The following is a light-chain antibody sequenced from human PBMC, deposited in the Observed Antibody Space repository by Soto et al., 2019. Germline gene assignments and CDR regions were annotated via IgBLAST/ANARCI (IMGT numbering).Light chain of an antibody. Sequence: EIVMTQSPATLSVSPGERASLSCRASQSVSSNLAWYQQKPGQAPRLLIYGAYTRATGIPARFSGSGSGTEFTLTIGSLQSEDFAVYYCQQYNNWPRTFGQGTKVDIK. CDR1: QSVSSN. J-gene: IGKJ1*01. CDR2: GAY. V-gene: IGKV3-15*01. CDR3: QQYNNWPRT.